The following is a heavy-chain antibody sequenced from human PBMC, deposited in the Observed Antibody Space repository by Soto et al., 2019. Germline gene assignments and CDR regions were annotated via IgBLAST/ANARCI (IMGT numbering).Heavy chain of an antibody. J-gene: IGHJ2*01. CDR1: GGTISSYA. Sequence: SLKVYCKAAGGTISSYAISLVRQETGQGLEWMGGIIPIFGTANYAQKFQGRVTITADESTSTAYMELSSLRSEDTAVYYCASTKYDSSAYYYWYLGLWGRGTLVTSPQ. D-gene: IGHD3-22*01. V-gene: IGHV1-69*13. CDR3: ASTKYDSSAYYYWYLGL. CDR2: IIPIFGTA.